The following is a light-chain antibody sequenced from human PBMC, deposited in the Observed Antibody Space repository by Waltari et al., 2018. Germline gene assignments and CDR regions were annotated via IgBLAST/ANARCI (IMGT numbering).Light chain of an antibody. CDR1: QTVRTTY. V-gene: IGKV3-20*01. CDR3: QQYDISPLT. Sequence: EIVLTQSPGTLSLSPGERATLSCRASQTVRTTYLAWYQQQPGQAPTLLIYGASSRATGIPYRFSGSGSGTDFSLTISSLEPEDFAVYYCQQYDISPLTFGGGTKVEIK. CDR2: GAS. J-gene: IGKJ4*01.